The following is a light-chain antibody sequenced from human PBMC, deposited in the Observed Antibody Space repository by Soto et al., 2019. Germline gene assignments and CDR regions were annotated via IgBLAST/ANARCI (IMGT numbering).Light chain of an antibody. CDR2: ANT. CDR3: QSFDSSLSGFVA. J-gene: IGLJ2*01. V-gene: IGLV1-40*01. CDR1: GSNIGAGYD. Sequence: QSVLTQPPSVSGAPGQRVTISCTGTGSNIGAGYDIHWYQQFPGPAPKLLIYANTHRPSGVPDRFSGFKSGTSASLAISGLQAEDEDDYYCQSFDSSLSGFVAFGGGTKVTVL.